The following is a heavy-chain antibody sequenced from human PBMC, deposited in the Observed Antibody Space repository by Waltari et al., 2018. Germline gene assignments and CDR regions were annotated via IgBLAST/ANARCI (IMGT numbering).Heavy chain of an antibody. V-gene: IGHV3-7*01. J-gene: IGHJ4*02. CDR3: TRGGRDSSWYWRD. CDR1: GLSFSNYW. D-gene: IGHD6-13*01. CDR2: IKQDGSEK. Sequence: EVQLVESGGGLAQPGGSLRLSCAASGLSFSNYWMTWVRQASGKGSEWLANIKQDGSEKVYLDSVKGRFTISRDNAKSSLYLQMNNLRVEDTAVYYCTRGGRDSSWYWRDWGQGTLVTVSS.